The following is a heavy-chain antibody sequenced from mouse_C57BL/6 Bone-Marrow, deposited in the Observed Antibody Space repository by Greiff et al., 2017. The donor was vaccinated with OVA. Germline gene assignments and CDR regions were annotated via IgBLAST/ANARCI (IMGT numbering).Heavy chain of an antibody. CDR1: GYTFTDYY. V-gene: IGHV1-26*01. CDR2: INPNNGGT. J-gene: IGHJ1*03. Sequence: EVQLQQSGPELVKPGASVKISCKASGYTFTDYYMNWVKQSPGKSLEWIGDINPNNGGTSYNQTFKGKATLTVDKSSSTAYMELRSLTSEDSAVYYCAREPYWYFDVWGTGTTVTVSS. CDR3: AREPYWYFDV.